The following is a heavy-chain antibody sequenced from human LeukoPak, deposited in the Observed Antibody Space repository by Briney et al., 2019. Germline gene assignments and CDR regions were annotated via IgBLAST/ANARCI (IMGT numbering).Heavy chain of an antibody. D-gene: IGHD4-17*01. CDR1: GGSFSGYY. CDR3: ARATITDYGDYEHYFDY. Sequence: SETLSPTCAVYGGSFSGYYWSWIRQPPGKGLEWIGEINHSGSTNYNPSLKSRVTISVDTSKNQFSLKLSSVTAADTAVYYCARATITDYGDYEHYFDYWGQGTLVTVSS. CDR2: INHSGST. J-gene: IGHJ4*02. V-gene: IGHV4-34*01.